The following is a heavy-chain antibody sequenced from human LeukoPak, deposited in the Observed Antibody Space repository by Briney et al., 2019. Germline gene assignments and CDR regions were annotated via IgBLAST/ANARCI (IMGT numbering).Heavy chain of an antibody. CDR1: GGSISSYY. V-gene: IGHV4-59*08. Sequence: PSETLSLTCTVSGGSISSYYWSWIRQPPGKGLEWIGYIYYSGSTNYNPSLKSRVTISVDTSKNQFSLKLSSVTAADTAVYYCARRSSSSFWAFDIWGQGTMVTVSS. J-gene: IGHJ3*02. CDR3: ARRSSSSFWAFDI. CDR2: IYYSGST. D-gene: IGHD6-13*01.